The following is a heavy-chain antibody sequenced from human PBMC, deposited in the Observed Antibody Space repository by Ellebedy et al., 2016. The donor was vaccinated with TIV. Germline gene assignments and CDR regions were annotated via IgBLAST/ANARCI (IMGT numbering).Heavy chain of an antibody. CDR2: IYTSGST. J-gene: IGHJ6*02. D-gene: IGHD3-22*01. Sequence: SETLSLTCSVSGGSISSSSFYWGWIRQPPGKGLEWIGRIYTSGSTNYNPSLKSRVTMSVDTSKKQFSLKLSSVTAADTAVYYCARDVSYYYDSSGYFSRYYYYYGMDVWGQGTTVTVSS. CDR1: GGSISSSSFY. CDR3: ARDVSYYYDSSGYFSRYYYYYGMDV. V-gene: IGHV4-39*07.